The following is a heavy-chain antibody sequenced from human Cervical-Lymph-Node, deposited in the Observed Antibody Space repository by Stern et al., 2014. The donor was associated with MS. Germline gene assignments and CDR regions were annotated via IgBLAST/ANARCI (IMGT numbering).Heavy chain of an antibody. J-gene: IGHJ4*02. CDR1: GGTFSSSD. CDR2: IIPIIGTA. CDR3: ALGGFGHYFEY. V-gene: IGHV1-69*01. D-gene: IGHD3-10*01. Sequence: QVQLVESGAEVPKPGSSVKVSCRASGGTFSSSDISWVRQAPGQGLEWMGGIIPIIGTANYAQKYQGRVTITADESTSTAYMELSSLRSEDTAIYYCALGGFGHYFEYWGQGTLVTVSS.